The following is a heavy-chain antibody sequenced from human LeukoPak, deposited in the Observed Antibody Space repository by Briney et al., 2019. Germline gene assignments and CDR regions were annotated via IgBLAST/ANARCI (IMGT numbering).Heavy chain of an antibody. J-gene: IGHJ5*02. V-gene: IGHV3-23*01. Sequence: PGGSLRLSCAASGFTFSSNYMSWVRQAPGKGLEWVSAISGSGIKTYYADSVKGRFTISRDNAKNTLYLQMSSLRAEDTALYYCAKESEMLCGGWFDPWGQGTLVTVSS. CDR1: GFTFSSNY. D-gene: IGHD2-21*01. CDR3: AKESEMLCGGWFDP. CDR2: ISGSGIKT.